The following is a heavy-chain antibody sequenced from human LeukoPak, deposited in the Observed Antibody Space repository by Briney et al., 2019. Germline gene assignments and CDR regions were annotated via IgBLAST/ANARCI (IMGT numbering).Heavy chain of an antibody. CDR3: ARDQGYCSSTSCYVWFDP. V-gene: IGHV1-69*04. CDR1: GGTFSNYA. Sequence: ASVKVSCKASGGTFSNYAFNWVRQAPGQGLEWMGSIIPIVGTTTYPQKLQGRVTMTTDTSTSTAYMELRSLRSDDTAVYYCARDQGYCSSTSCYVWFDPWGQGTLVTVSS. J-gene: IGHJ5*02. D-gene: IGHD2-2*01. CDR2: IIPIVGTT.